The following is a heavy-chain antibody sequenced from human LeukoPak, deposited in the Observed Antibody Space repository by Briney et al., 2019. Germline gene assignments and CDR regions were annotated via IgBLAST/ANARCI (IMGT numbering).Heavy chain of an antibody. V-gene: IGHV3-74*01. D-gene: IGHD4-11*01. Sequence: GGSLRLSCAASGFTFSSHWMHWVRQAPGKGLVWVSRINSDGSSTSYADSVKGRFTISRDNAKNTLYLQMDSLRAEDTAVYYCARDSIVTGGFDWGQGTLVTVSS. CDR2: INSDGSST. J-gene: IGHJ4*02. CDR3: ARDSIVTGGFD. CDR1: GFTFSSHW.